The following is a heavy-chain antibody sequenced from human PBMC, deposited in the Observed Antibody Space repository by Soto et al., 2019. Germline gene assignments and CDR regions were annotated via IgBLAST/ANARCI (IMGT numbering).Heavy chain of an antibody. CDR1: GGTFSSYA. CDR2: IIPIFGTA. CDR3: ALEFGESNPYYFDY. V-gene: IGHV1-69*01. J-gene: IGHJ4*01. D-gene: IGHD3-10*01. Sequence: QVQLVQSGAEVKKPGSSVKVSCKASGGTFSSYAISWVRQAPGQGLEWMGGIIPIFGTANYAQKFQGRVTITADDSTSTAYMELSSLSSEDTAVYYCALEFGESNPYYFDYWGQGTLVTVSS.